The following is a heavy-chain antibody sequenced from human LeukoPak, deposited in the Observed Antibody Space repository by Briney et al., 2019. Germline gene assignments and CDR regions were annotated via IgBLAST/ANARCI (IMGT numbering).Heavy chain of an antibody. D-gene: IGHD3-22*01. CDR3: AKDIGDSVGYNYFDS. J-gene: IGHJ4*02. CDR1: GFTFDDYT. Sequence: GGSLRLSCAASGFTFDDYTMHWFRQAPGKGLEWSSLISWHGSTTKYADSVKGRFTISRDNLKNSLSLQMNSLGPEDTALYYCAKDIGDSVGYNYFDSWGQGTLVTVSS. V-gene: IGHV3-43*01. CDR2: ISWHGSTT.